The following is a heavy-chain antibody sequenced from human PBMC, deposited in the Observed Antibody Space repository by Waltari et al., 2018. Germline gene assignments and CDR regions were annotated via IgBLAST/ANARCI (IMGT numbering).Heavy chain of an antibody. CDR3: ARVWDYGYYYYGMDV. Sequence: QVQLVQSGAEVKKPGSSVKVSCKASGGTFSSYAISWMRTAPGQGVEWMGRIIPIFGTANYAQKFQSRVTITADKSTSTAYMELSSLRSEDTAVYYCARVWDYGYYYYGMDVWGQGTTVTVSS. CDR1: GGTFSSYA. D-gene: IGHD4-17*01. CDR2: IIPIFGTA. J-gene: IGHJ6*02. V-gene: IGHV1-69*08.